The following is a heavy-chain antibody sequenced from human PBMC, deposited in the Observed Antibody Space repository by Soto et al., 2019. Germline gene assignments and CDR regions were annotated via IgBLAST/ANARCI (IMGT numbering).Heavy chain of an antibody. CDR2: ISAYNGNT. CDR3: ARGAIPLGYCSSTSCYAFDI. CDR1: GYTFTSYG. Sequence: QVQLVQSGAEVKKPGASVKVSCKASGYTFTSYGISWVRQAPGQGLEWMGWISAYNGNTNYAQKLKGRVTMTTDRSTSTAYMELRSLRSDDTAVYYCARGAIPLGYCSSTSCYAFDIWGQGTMVTVSS. V-gene: IGHV1-18*01. J-gene: IGHJ3*02. D-gene: IGHD2-2*01.